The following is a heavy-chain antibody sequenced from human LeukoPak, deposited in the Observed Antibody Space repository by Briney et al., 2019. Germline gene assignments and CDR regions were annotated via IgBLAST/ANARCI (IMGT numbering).Heavy chain of an antibody. D-gene: IGHD6-13*01. CDR3: AKEGITRVPYSSSWLIDGYFDY. Sequence: GGSLRLSCAASGFTFSNYAMHWVRQAPGKGLEWVASIRYDGSKKDYGDSVKGRFTISRDNSKNTLYLQMNSLRAEDTAVYYCAKEGITRVPYSSSWLIDGYFDYWGQGTLVTVSS. CDR2: IRYDGSKK. V-gene: IGHV3-30*02. J-gene: IGHJ4*02. CDR1: GFTFSNYA.